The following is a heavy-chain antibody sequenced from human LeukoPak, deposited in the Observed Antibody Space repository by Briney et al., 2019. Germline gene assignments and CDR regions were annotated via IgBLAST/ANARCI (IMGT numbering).Heavy chain of an antibody. D-gene: IGHD2/OR15-2a*01. CDR1: GFTFSSYA. V-gene: IGHV3-23*01. J-gene: IGHJ6*02. CDR3: AKGNYYYYGMDV. CDR2: ISGSGGST. Sequence: TGGSLRLSCAASGFTFSSYAMSWVRQAPGKGLEWVSAISGSGGSTYYADSVKGRFTISRDNSKNTLYLQMNSLRAEDTAVYYCAKGNYYYYGMDVWGRGTTVTVSS.